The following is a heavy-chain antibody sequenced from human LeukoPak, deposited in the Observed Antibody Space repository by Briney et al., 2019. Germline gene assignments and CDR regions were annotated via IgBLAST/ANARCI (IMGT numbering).Heavy chain of an antibody. CDR3: PRRVSAFLR. CDR1: GFDLSPYT. D-gene: IGHD2/OR15-2a*01. Sequence: PGGSLRLSCSASGFDLSPYTMNWVRQAPGKGLEWVASISSTSTYMYYGDSLKGRFTISRDNAKNTLYLQLDSLRAEDTATYYFPRRVSAFLRWGGGTLVIVSS. J-gene: IGHJ4*02. V-gene: IGHV3-21*01. CDR2: ISSTSTYM.